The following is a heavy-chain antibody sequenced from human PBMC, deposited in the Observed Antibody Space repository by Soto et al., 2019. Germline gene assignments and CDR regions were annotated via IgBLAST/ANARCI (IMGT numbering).Heavy chain of an antibody. V-gene: IGHV1-3*01. CDR3: ARAPTRITMIVVPHSPYFDY. CDR2: INAGNGNT. J-gene: IGHJ4*02. Sequence: ASVKVSCKASGYTFTSYAMHWVRQAPGQRLEWMGWINAGNGNTKYSQKFQGRVTITRDTSASTAYMELSSLRSEDTAVYYCARAPTRITMIVVPHSPYFDYWGQGTLVTVSS. D-gene: IGHD3-22*01. CDR1: GYTFTSYA.